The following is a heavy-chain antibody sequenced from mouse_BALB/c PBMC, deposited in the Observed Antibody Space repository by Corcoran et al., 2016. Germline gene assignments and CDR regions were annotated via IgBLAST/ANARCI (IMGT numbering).Heavy chain of an antibody. V-gene: IGHV3-6*02. CDR2: ISYDGSN. CDR1: GYSITSGYY. Sequence: DVQLQESGPGLVKPSQSLSLTCSVTGYSITSGYYWNWIRQFPGNKLEWMGYISYDGSNNYNPSLKNRISITRDTSKNQFFLKLNSVTTEDTATYYCARPHMITTTVSYFAYWGQGTLVTVSA. CDR3: ARPHMITTTVSYFAY. J-gene: IGHJ3*01. D-gene: IGHD2-4*01.